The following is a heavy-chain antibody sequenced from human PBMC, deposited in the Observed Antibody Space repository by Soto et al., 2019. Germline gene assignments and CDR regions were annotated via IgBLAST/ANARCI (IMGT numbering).Heavy chain of an antibody. CDR1: GFTFASYA. CDR3: AKDNRDYDFWSGYYQGIFDQ. V-gene: IGHV3-23*01. D-gene: IGHD3-3*01. Sequence: VQLLESGGGLVQPGGSLRLSCAASGFTFASYAMSWVRQAPGKGLEWVSAISGSGGSTYFADSVKGRFSISRDNSKNTLYLQMNSLRADDTAVYYCAKDNRDYDFWSGYYQGIFDQWGLGTLVAVSS. CDR2: ISGSGGST. J-gene: IGHJ4*02.